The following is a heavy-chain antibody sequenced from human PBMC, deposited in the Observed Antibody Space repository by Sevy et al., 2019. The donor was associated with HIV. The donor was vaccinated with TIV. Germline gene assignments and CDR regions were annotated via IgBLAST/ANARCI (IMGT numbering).Heavy chain of an antibody. CDR2: IYHSGST. CDR3: ARRFYYDSSGHYQYYFDY. J-gene: IGHJ4*02. CDR1: GASISGTNW. V-gene: IGHV4-4*02. Sequence: SETLSLTCDVSGASISGTNWWSWVRQPPGKGLEWIGEIYHSGSTNFNPSLKRRVIMSVDKSKNQFSLKLNSVTAAATAVYHCARRFYYDSSGHYQYYFDYWGQGTLVTVSS. D-gene: IGHD3-22*01.